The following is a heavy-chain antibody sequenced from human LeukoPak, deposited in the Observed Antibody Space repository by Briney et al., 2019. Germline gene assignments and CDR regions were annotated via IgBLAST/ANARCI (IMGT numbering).Heavy chain of an antibody. V-gene: IGHV3-9*01. CDR2: ISWNSGSI. Sequence: PGRSLRLSCAASGFTFDDYAMHWVRQAPGKGLEWVSGISWNSGSIGYADSVKGRFTISRDNAKNSLYLQMNSLRAEDTAVYYCARETYFKPDYWGQGTLVTVSS. CDR1: GFTFDDYA. J-gene: IGHJ4*02. CDR3: ARETYFKPDY. D-gene: IGHD3-10*01.